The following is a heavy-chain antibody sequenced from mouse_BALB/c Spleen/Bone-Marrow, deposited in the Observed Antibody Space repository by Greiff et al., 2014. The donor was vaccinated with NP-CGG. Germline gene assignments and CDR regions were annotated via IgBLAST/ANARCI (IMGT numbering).Heavy chain of an antibody. Sequence: VQLPQSGAELVKPGASVKLSCTASDFNFKDTYMHWVNQRPEQGLEWIGRIDPANGNTKYDPKFQGKATITADTSSNTAYLQLSSLTSEDTAVYYCARDQLLRSRGLDYWGQGTTLTVSS. CDR2: IDPANGNT. CDR3: ARDQLLRSRGLDY. CDR1: DFNFKDTY. J-gene: IGHJ2*01. D-gene: IGHD1-1*01. V-gene: IGHV14-3*02.